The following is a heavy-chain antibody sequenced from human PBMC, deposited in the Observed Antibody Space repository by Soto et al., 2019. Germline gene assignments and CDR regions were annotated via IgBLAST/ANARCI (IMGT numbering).Heavy chain of an antibody. CDR3: AREMVVAAAGAGHYYYYMDV. D-gene: IGHD6-13*01. CDR2: INPNSGGT. CDR1: GYTFTSYY. J-gene: IGHJ6*03. V-gene: IGHV1-2*04. Sequence: ASLKVSCKASGYTFTSYYMHWVRQAPGQGLEWMGWINPNSGGTNYAQKFQGWVTMTRDTSISTAYMELSRLRSDDTAVYYCAREMVVAAAGAGHYYYYMDVWGKGTTVTVSS.